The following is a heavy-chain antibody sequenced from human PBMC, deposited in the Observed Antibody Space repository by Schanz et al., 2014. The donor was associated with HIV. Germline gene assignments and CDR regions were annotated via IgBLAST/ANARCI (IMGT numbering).Heavy chain of an antibody. Sequence: QEQLQEWGPGLVKPSETLSLSCAVYGGSVRTTYYSWIRQPPGKGLEWVGYVSHMGSPNYNPSLKGRIPLSVDTAKNHLSLKVRSVTAADTAVYYCVRTRVVPAVTGHDFWFGPWGQGTLVTVSS. V-gene: IGHV4-59*02. D-gene: IGHD2-2*01. CDR1: GGSVRTTY. CDR3: VRTRVVPAVTGHDFWFGP. J-gene: IGHJ5*02. CDR2: VSHMGSP.